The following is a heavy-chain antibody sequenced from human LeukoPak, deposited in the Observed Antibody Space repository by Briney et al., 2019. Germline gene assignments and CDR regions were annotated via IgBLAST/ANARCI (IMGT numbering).Heavy chain of an antibody. CDR2: ISVSGTST. CDR1: GFTFVSYT. J-gene: IGHJ4*02. CDR3: ARRTNSWPNFDY. V-gene: IGHV3-23*01. Sequence: AGGSLRLSCAASGFTFVSYTMNWVRQAPGKGLEWVPGISVSGTSTYYADAVKGRFTISRDNSKNTLYLQMNSLRAEDTAVYYCARRTNSWPNFDYWGQGTLVTVSS. D-gene: IGHD6-13*01.